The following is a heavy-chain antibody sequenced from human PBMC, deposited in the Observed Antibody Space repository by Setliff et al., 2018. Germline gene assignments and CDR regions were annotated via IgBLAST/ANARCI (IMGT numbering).Heavy chain of an antibody. Sequence: ASVKVSCKVSGYRLIEVSMHWVRQAPGKGLEWMGCFDPEDEETVYAQKFQGRVTMTEDTSTDTAYMQLSSLRSDHTAVYYCASDRGYCSSTACYPYIPDLDVW. J-gene: IGHJ3*01. CDR3: ASDRGYCSSTACYPYIPDLDV. CDR1: GYRLIEVS. CDR2: FDPEDEET. D-gene: IGHD2-2*01. V-gene: IGHV1-24*01.